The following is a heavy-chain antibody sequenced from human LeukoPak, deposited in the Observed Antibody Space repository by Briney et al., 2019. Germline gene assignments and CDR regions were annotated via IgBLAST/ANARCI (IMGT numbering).Heavy chain of an antibody. J-gene: IGHJ4*02. V-gene: IGHV1-8*01. D-gene: IGHD6-13*01. CDR1: GYTFTSYD. CDR2: MNPNSGNT. CDR3: ARGPDSSGWYDY. Sequence: GASVKVSCKASGYTFTSYDINWVRQATGQGLEWMGWMNPNSGNTGYAQKFQGRVTMTRNTSIGTAYMELSSLRSEDTAVYYCARGPDSSGWYDYWGQGTPVTVSS.